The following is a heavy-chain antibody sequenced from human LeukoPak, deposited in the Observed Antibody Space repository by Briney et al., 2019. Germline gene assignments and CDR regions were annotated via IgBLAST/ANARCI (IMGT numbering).Heavy chain of an antibody. CDR1: GGTFSSYT. CDR2: IIPILGIA. Sequence: KVSCKASGGTFSSYTISWVRQAPGQGLEWMGRIIPILGIANYAQKFQGRVTITADKSTSTAYMELSSLRSEDTAVYYCARLPLGWLHSPFDYWGQGTLVTVSS. J-gene: IGHJ4*02. D-gene: IGHD5-24*01. V-gene: IGHV1-69*02. CDR3: ARLPLGWLHSPFDY.